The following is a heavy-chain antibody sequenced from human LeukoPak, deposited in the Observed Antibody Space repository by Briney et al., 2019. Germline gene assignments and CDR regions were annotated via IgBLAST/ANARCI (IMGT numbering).Heavy chain of an antibody. V-gene: IGHV3-21*04. D-gene: IGHD3-22*01. CDR3: ARETNYFDSGAFLYYFDY. CDR2: ISSSSSYI. J-gene: IGHJ4*02. CDR1: GFTFSSYS. Sequence: GGSLRLSCAASGFTFSSYSMNWVRQAPGKGLEWVSSISSSSSYIYYADSVKGRFTISRDNAKNSLYLQMNSLRAEDTAVYYCARETNYFDSGAFLYYFDYWGQGTLVTVSS.